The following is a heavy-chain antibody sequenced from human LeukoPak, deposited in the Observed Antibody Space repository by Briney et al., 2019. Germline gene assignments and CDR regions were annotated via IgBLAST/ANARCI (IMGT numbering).Heavy chain of an antibody. J-gene: IGHJ4*02. V-gene: IGHV3-74*01. D-gene: IGHD3-3*01. CDR2: INPDGSTT. CDR1: GFTFSRYW. Sequence: GESLRLSCAASGFTFSRYWIHWVRQAPGKGLEWVSRINPDGSTTTYADSVKGRCTISRDNVKNTVYLQMDSLRAEDTAVYYCAKGYYDFWSGYSNFYDYWGQGTLVTVSS. CDR3: AKGYYDFWSGYSNFYDY.